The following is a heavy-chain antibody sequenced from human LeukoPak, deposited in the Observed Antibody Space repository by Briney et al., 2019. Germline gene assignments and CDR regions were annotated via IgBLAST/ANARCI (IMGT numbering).Heavy chain of an antibody. CDR1: GFTFSSYA. CDR2: ISGRGDIT. V-gene: IGHV3-23*01. D-gene: IGHD2-21*01. Sequence: PGGSLRLSCAASGFTFSSYAMNWVRQAPGKGLEWVSAISGRGDITYYTDSVKGRFTISRDTAMSTLYLQMSSLRAEDTAVYYCTKDLAFCGGDCYSGADNWGQGALVTVSS. CDR3: TKDLAFCGGDCYSGADN. J-gene: IGHJ4*02.